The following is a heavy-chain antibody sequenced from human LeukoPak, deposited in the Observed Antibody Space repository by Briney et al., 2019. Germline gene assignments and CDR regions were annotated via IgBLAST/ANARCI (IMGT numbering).Heavy chain of an antibody. V-gene: IGHV3-7*01. D-gene: IGHD6-19*01. CDR3: ARVDDGGWYYFDY. Sequence: GSLRLSCAASGFTFSSYWMSWVRQAPGKGLEWVANIKQDGSEKYYVDSVKGRFTISRDNAKNSLYLQMNSLRAEDTAVYYCARVDDGGWYYFDYWGQGTLVTVSS. CDR1: GFTFSSYW. J-gene: IGHJ4*02. CDR2: IKQDGSEK.